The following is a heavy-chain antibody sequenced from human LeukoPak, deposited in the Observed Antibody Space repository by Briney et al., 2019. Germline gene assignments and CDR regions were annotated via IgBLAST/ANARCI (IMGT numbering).Heavy chain of an antibody. D-gene: IGHD6-6*01. Sequence: GGSLRLSGAASGFTFSDYYMSWIRQDPGKGLEWVSYISSSGSTIYYADSVKGRFTISRDNAKNSLYLQMNSLRAEDTAVYYCARDAPYSSSSIVDYWGQGTLVTVSS. CDR3: ARDAPYSSSSIVDY. J-gene: IGHJ4*02. CDR2: ISSSGSTI. CDR1: GFTFSDYY. V-gene: IGHV3-11*01.